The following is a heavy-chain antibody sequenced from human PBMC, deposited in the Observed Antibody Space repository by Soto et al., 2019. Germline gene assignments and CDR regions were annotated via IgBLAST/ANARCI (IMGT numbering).Heavy chain of an antibody. Sequence: QLHLVQSGAEVKKAGSSGKVSCKASGGTVSSYAITWVRQAPGKGLQWRGAFIPIFVSAHYAPKFQGRISITADESTSTAYMELSGLTSDDTAIYYCARDVSSDTTGFRGYDFWGQGTQVTVAS. CDR3: ARDVSSDTTGFRGYDF. V-gene: IGHV1-69*01. J-gene: IGHJ4*02. CDR2: FIPIFVSA. CDR1: GGTVSSYA. D-gene: IGHD3-10*01.